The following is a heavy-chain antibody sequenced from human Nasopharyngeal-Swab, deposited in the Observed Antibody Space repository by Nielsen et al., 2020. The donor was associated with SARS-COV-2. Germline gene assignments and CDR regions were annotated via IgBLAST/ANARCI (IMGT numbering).Heavy chain of an antibody. CDR3: ARDGLRDGMDV. J-gene: IGHJ6*02. CDR1: GFTFSSYW. CDR2: ISYDGSNK. V-gene: IGHV3-30*03. Sequence: GGSLRLSCAASGFTFSSYWMSWVRQAPGKGLEWVAVISYDGSNKYYADSVKGRFTISRDNSKNTLYLQMNSLRAEDTAVYYCARDGLRDGMDVWGQGTTVTVSS.